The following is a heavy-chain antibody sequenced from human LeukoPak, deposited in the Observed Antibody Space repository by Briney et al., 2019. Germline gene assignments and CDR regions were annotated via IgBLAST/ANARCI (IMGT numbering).Heavy chain of an antibody. Sequence: GGSLRLSCAASGFTFSDHYMDWVRQAPGKGLEWVGRTRNKANSYTTEYAASVKGRFTISRDDSKNSLYLQMNSLKTEDTAVYYCARDSGSYAFDYWGQGTLVTVSS. V-gene: IGHV3-72*01. CDR3: ARDSGSYAFDY. CDR2: TRNKANSYTT. J-gene: IGHJ4*02. D-gene: IGHD1-26*01. CDR1: GFTFSDHY.